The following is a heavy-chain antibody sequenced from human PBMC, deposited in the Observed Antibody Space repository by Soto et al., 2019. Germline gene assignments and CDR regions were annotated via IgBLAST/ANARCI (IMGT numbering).Heavy chain of an antibody. Sequence: SETLSLTCTVSGGSLSDYYWTWIRQPPGKGLEWIGYIHYSGSTNYNPSLKSRVTISVDTSKNQFSLKLRSATAADTAMYHCARGGIAARKGRWFDPWGQGAPVTVSS. CDR1: GGSLSDYY. CDR2: IHYSGST. CDR3: ARGGIAARKGRWFDP. V-gene: IGHV4-59*01. D-gene: IGHD6-6*01. J-gene: IGHJ5*02.